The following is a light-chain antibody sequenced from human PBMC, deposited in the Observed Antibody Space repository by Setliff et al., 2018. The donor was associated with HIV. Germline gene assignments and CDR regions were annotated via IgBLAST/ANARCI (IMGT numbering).Light chain of an antibody. J-gene: IGLJ2*01. Sequence: SYELTQPSSVSVAPGGTATIACWGDNVGTKTVQWYQRKPGRAPLLVIYFDNTRPSGIPERFSGSNSGNTATLTISRVEVGDEADYYCQVWDDGSDHVVFGGGTKVTVL. V-gene: IGLV3-21*04. CDR3: QVWDDGSDHVV. CDR2: FDN. CDR1: NVGTKT.